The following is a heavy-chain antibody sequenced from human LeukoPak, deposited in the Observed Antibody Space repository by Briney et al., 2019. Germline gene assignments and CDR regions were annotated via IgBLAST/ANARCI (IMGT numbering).Heavy chain of an antibody. D-gene: IGHD3-10*01. Sequence: GGSLGLSCAASGFTFSSYAMSWVRQAPGKGLEWVSGISGSGGSTYYADSVKGRFTISRDNSKNTLYLQMNSLRAEDTAVYYCAKRWGDDTYYFDFWGQGNLVTVSS. CDR3: AKRWGDDTYYFDF. V-gene: IGHV3-23*01. J-gene: IGHJ4*02. CDR1: GFTFSSYA. CDR2: ISGSGGST.